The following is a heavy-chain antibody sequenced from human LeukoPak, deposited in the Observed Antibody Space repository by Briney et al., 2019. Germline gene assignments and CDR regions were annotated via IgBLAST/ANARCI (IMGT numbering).Heavy chain of an antibody. CDR2: IYPRDGST. V-gene: IGHV1-46*01. CDR3: ASGEGSGWYLGQY. CDR1: GYTFTSNY. D-gene: IGHD6-19*01. J-gene: IGHJ4*02. Sequence: ASVKVSCKASGYTFTSNYIHWVRQAPGQGLEWMGMIYPRDGSTSYAQKLQGRVTMTTDTSTSTAYMELRSLRSDDTAVYYCASGEGSGWYLGQYWGQGTLVTVSS.